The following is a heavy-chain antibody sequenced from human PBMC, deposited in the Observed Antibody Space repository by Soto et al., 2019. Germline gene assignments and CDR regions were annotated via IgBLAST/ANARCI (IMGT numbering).Heavy chain of an antibody. CDR2: XXXXXXXT. CDR1: GFPFSSYW. J-gene: IGHJ4*02. CDR3: AREYYGLLTGYYTDY. V-gene: IGHV3-74*01. Sequence: EVQLVESGGDLVQRGGSLRLSCAASGFPFSSYWMHWVRHTPGKGLXXXXXXXXXXXXTYYADSVTGRFTVSRDNAKNTLSLQISGLRAEDTAVYYCAREYYGLLTGYYTDYWGQGTLVSVSS. D-gene: IGHD3-9*01.